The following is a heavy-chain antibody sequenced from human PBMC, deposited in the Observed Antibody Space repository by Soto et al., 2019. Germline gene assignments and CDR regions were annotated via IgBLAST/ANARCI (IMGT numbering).Heavy chain of an antibody. J-gene: IGHJ4*02. CDR1: GFTFSSYG. CDR2: ISYDGSNK. CDR3: AKEARHYYGSGSYYKYPDY. D-gene: IGHD3-10*01. V-gene: IGHV3-30*18. Sequence: QVQLVESGGGVFQPGRSLRLSCAASGFTFSSYGMHWVRQAPGQGLEWVAVISYDGSNKYYADSVKGRFTISRDNSKNTLYLQMNSLRAEDTAVYYCAKEARHYYGSGSYYKYPDYWGQGTLVTVSS.